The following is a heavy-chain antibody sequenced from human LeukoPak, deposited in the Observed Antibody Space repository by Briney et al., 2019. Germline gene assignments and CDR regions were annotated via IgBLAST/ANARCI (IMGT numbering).Heavy chain of an antibody. CDR1: GVSTSSSSYY. D-gene: IGHD2-15*01. V-gene: IGHV4-39*01. CDR3: ARHTVVVAATRDYFDY. CDR2: INYSGST. Sequence: PSETLSLTCPVSGVSTSSSSYYWGWIRQTPGKGLEWIGSINYSGSTYYNPSLKSRVTISVDTSKNQFSLKLNSVTAADTAVYYCARHTVVVAATRDYFDYWGQGTLVTVSS. J-gene: IGHJ4*02.